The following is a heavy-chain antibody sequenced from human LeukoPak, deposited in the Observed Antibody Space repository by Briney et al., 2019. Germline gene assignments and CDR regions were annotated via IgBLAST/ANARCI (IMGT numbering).Heavy chain of an antibody. D-gene: IGHD5-18*01. J-gene: IGHJ4*02. V-gene: IGHV4-34*01. CDR2: INHSGST. Sequence: PSETLSLTCAVYGGSFSGYYWSWIRQPPGKGLEWIGEINHSGSTNYNPSLKSRVTISVDTSKNQFSLKLSSVTAADTAVYYCARAGIQLWLPNLDYWGQGTLVTVSS. CDR1: GGSFSGYY. CDR3: ARAGIQLWLPNLDY.